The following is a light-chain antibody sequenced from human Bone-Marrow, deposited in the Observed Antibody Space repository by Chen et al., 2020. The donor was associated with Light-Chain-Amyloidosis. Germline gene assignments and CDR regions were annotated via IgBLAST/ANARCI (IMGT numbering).Light chain of an antibody. CDR1: QSVSSY. CDR2: DAS. Sequence: EIVLTRSPATLSLSPGERATLSCRASQSVSSYIAWYQQKPGQAPRLLIYDASNRATGIPARFSGSGSGTDFTLTISSLEPEDFAVYYCQQRTFGQGTRLEIK. J-gene: IGKJ5*01. CDR3: QQRT. V-gene: IGKV3-11*01.